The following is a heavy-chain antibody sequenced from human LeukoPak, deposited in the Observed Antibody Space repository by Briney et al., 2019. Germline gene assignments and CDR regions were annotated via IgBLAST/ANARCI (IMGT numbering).Heavy chain of an antibody. J-gene: IGHJ6*02. D-gene: IGHD3-16*01. CDR3: ARVDHNGGSADYYYDGMDV. V-gene: IGHV4-59*10. Sequence: PAATLSLACALSGGSMGSCYWSCTRHPGGEWREWIGCISTSGTTNYHTSVTSRVTLSVDTSKNHFSLRLSSVTAAESAVYYCARVDHNGGSADYYYDGMDVWGQGTTVTVSS. CDR2: ISTSGTT. CDR1: GGSMGSCY.